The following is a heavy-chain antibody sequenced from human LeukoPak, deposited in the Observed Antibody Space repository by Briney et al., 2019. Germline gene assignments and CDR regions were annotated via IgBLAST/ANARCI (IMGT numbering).Heavy chain of an antibody. CDR1: GYTFTSYA. Sequence: GASVKVSCKASGYTFTSYAMHWVRQAPGQRLEWMGWINAGNGNTKYSQKFQGRVTITRDTSASTAYMELSSLRSEDTAVYYCARDSSPYGDASDFDYWGQGTLVTVSS. CDR3: ARDSSPYGDASDFDY. J-gene: IGHJ4*02. V-gene: IGHV1-3*01. CDR2: INAGNGNT. D-gene: IGHD3-16*01.